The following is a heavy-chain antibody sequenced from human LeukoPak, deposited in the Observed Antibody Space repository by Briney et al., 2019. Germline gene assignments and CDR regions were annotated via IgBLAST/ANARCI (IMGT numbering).Heavy chain of an antibody. Sequence: PGGSLRLSCAASGFTFSSYGMHWVRQAPGKGLEWVAVISYDGSNKYYADSVKGRFTISRDNSKNTLYLQMNSLRAEDTAVYYCATYYYGSGSQGQGAFDIWGQGTMVTVSS. CDR2: ISYDGSNK. J-gene: IGHJ3*02. V-gene: IGHV3-30*03. CDR3: ATYYYGSGSQGQGAFDI. CDR1: GFTFSSYG. D-gene: IGHD3-10*01.